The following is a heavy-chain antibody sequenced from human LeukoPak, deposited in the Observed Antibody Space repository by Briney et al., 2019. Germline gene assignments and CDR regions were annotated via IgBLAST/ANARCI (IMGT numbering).Heavy chain of an antibody. D-gene: IGHD6-19*01. V-gene: IGHV1-2*02. Sequence: ASVKVSCKASGYTFTAYYMHWVRQAPGQGLEWMGWINPNSGGTNYAQKFQGRVTMTRDTSISTAYMELSGLISDDTAVYYCARDRAVVGWGNWFDPWGQGTLVTVSS. CDR2: INPNSGGT. CDR1: GYTFTAYY. CDR3: ARDRAVVGWGNWFDP. J-gene: IGHJ5*02.